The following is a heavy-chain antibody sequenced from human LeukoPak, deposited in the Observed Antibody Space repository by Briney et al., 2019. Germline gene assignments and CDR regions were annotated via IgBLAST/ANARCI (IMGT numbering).Heavy chain of an antibody. CDR2: IYRYDDN. D-gene: IGHD2-21*02. CDR3: AHRRPVTAPGGYFDF. J-gene: IGHJ4*02. CDR1: GFSFRTREVG. Sequence: ASGPTLLQPPPTLTLTFTFSGFSFRTREVGVGWIRQPPVKALEWLTLIYRYDDNRYSPSLQSRLTITEDSSKNQVVLTMTNMDPVDTATYYCAHRRPVTAPGGYFDFWGQGTLVTVSS. V-gene: IGHV2-5*01.